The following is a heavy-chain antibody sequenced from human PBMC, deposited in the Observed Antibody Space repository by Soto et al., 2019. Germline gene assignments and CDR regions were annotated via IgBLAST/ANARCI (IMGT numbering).Heavy chain of an antibody. CDR3: ARDSSPFLFGAFDI. CDR2: IWYDGSNK. J-gene: IGHJ3*02. CDR1: GFTFSSYG. D-gene: IGHD6-19*01. Sequence: QVQLVESGGGVVQPGRSLRLSCAASGFTFSSYGMHWVRQAPGKGLEWVAVIWYDGSNKYYADSVKGRFTISRDNSKNTLYLQMNSLRAEDTAVYYCARDSSPFLFGAFDIWGQGTMVTVSS. V-gene: IGHV3-33*01.